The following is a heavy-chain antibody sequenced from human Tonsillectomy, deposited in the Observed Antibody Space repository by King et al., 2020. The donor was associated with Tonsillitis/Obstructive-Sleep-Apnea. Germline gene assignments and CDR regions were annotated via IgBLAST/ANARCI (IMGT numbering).Heavy chain of an antibody. V-gene: IGHV3-23*04. CDR3: AKDHGSGISLWLGGDAFDI. J-gene: IGHJ3*02. Sequence: VQLVESGGGLVQPGGSLRLSCAASGFTLRNYAMSWVRQAPGKGLEWVSIISGSGGSTYYADSVKGRFTISRDKSKSTLYLQMNSLRADDTAVYYCAKDHGSGISLWLGGDAFDIWGQGTMVTVSS. CDR2: ISGSGGST. CDR1: GFTLRNYA. D-gene: IGHD3-16*02.